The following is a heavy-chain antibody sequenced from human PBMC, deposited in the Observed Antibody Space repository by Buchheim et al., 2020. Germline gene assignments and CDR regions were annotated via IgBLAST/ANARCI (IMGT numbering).Heavy chain of an antibody. J-gene: IGHJ4*02. CDR3: AREPNSFGGFDY. CDR2: IYYSGST. D-gene: IGHD3-10*01. Sequence: QVQLQESGPGLVKPSETLSLTCTVSGGSISSYYWSWIRQPPGKGLEWIGYIYYSGSTNYNPSLKSRVTISVDTSKNQFSLKLSSVTAADTAVYYCAREPNSFGGFDYWGQGTL. CDR1: GGSISSYY. V-gene: IGHV4-59*01.